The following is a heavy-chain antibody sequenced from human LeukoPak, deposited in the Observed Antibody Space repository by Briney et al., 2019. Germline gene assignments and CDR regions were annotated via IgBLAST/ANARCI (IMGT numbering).Heavy chain of an antibody. CDR1: GFSVSNMY. V-gene: IGHV4-4*08. CDR2: IYTSGST. D-gene: IGHD3-9*01. Sequence: GSLRLSCAASGFSVSNMYMSWVRQAPGKGLEWIGRIYTSGSTNYNPSLKSRVTISVDTSKNQFSLKLSSVTAADTAVYYCARNPYYDILTGYYQDWFDPWGQGTLVTVSS. CDR3: ARNPYYDILTGYYQDWFDP. J-gene: IGHJ5*02.